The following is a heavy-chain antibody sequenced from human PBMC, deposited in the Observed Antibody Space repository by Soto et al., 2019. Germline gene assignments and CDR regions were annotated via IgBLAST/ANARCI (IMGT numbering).Heavy chain of an antibody. CDR3: ERVVPGAEAWFGP. D-gene: IGHD2-2*01. Sequence: QVQLVQSGGEVKRPGASVKVSCKTSGYTFSNYGITWVRQAPGQPLEWLGWISLYSDGTNYAQKVQGRVSMTKDTATTTAYMELRSLRSDDTAVYYCERVVPGAEAWFGPWGQGTLVTVSS. CDR2: ISLYSDGT. J-gene: IGHJ5*02. V-gene: IGHV1-18*01. CDR1: GYTFSNYG.